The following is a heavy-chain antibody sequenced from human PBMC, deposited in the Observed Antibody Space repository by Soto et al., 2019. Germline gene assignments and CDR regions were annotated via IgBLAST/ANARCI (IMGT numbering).Heavy chain of an antibody. CDR1: GFTFSIYA. CDR3: AKDQSNSNPLYYFDF. Sequence: GGSLRLSCTASGFTFSIYAMTWVRQSPGKGLEWVSSMSRTGDNTYYADSVKGRFTISRDNSKNTLYLQMNSLRAEDTAIYYCAKDQSNSNPLYYFDFWGPGTLVTVSS. J-gene: IGHJ4*02. D-gene: IGHD3-22*01. CDR2: MSRTGDNT. V-gene: IGHV3-23*01.